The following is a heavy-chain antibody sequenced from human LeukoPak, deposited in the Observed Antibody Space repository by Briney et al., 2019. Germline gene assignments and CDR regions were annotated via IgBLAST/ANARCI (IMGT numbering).Heavy chain of an antibody. J-gene: IGHJ4*02. CDR1: GFTFSSYE. V-gene: IGHV3-48*03. D-gene: IGHD3-22*01. CDR3: ARGEYYYDSSGYYPFDY. CDR2: ISSSGSTI. Sequence: GGSLRLSCAASGFTFSSYEMNWVRQAPGKGLEWVSYISSSGSTIYYADSVKGRFTISRDNAKNSLYLQMNSLRAEDTAVYYRARGEYYYDSSGYYPFDYWGQGTLVTVSS.